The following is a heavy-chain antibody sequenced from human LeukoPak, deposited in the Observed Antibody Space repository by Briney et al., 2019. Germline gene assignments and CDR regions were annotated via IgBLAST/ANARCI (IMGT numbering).Heavy chain of an antibody. D-gene: IGHD2-2*01. Sequence: PGGSLRLSCAASGFTFSSYSMNWVRQAPGKGLEWVSPISSSSSYIYYADSVKGRFTISRDNAKNSLYLQMNSLRAEDTAVYYCARHGNIVVLPATSKAFDIWGQGTMVTVSS. J-gene: IGHJ3*02. V-gene: IGHV3-21*01. CDR2: ISSSSSYI. CDR1: GFTFSSYS. CDR3: ARHGNIVVLPATSKAFDI.